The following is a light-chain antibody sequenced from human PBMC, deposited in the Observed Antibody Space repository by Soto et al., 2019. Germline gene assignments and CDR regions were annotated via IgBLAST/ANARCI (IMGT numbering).Light chain of an antibody. V-gene: IGLV2-8*01. CDR3: SSYAGSNNFV. J-gene: IGLJ1*01. CDR2: EVS. CDR1: SSDVGGYNY. Sequence: QSALTQPPSASGSPGQSVTISCTGTSSDVGGYNYVSWYHQHPGKAPKLMIYEVSERPSGVPDRFSGSKSSNTASLTVSGLQAEDEADYYCSSYAGSNNFVFGTGTKVTVL.